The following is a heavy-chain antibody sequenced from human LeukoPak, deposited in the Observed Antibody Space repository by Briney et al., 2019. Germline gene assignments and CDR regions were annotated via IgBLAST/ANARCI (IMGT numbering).Heavy chain of an antibody. D-gene: IGHD2-21*01. CDR2: IYTSGST. CDR3: ARDCAVLGLDAFDI. CDR1: GGSISSYY. Sequence: PSETLSLTCTVSGGSISSYYWSWIRQPAGKGLEWIGRIYTSGSTNYNPSLKSRVTISVDKSKNQFSLKLSSVTAADTAVYYCARDCAVLGLDAFDIWGQGTMVTVSS. J-gene: IGHJ3*02. V-gene: IGHV4-4*07.